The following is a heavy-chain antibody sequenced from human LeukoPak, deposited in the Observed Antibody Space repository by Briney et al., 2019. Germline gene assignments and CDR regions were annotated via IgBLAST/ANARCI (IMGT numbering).Heavy chain of an antibody. V-gene: IGHV4-39*07. Sequence: SETLSLTCTVSGGSISSSSYYWGWIRQPPGTGLEWIGSIYYSGSTYYKPSLKSRVTISVDTSKNQFSLKLSSVTAADTAVYYCARGLEYSSSWVGEGELQTNWFDPWGQGTLVTVSS. CDR2: IYYSGST. CDR1: GGSISSSSYY. CDR3: ARGLEYSSSWVGEGELQTNWFDP. J-gene: IGHJ5*02. D-gene: IGHD6-13*01.